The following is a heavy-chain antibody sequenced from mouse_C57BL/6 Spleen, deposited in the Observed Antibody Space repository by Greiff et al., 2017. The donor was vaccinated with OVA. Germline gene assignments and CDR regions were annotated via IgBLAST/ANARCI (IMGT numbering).Heavy chain of an antibody. CDR3: ARLDGYSPYYFDY. CDR1: GYTFTGYW. V-gene: IGHV1-9*01. J-gene: IGHJ2*01. CDR2: ILPGRGST. Sequence: QVQLQQSGAALMKPGASVKLSCTATGYTFTGYWIEWVKQRPGHGLEWIGEILPGRGSTNYNEKFKGKATFTADTSSNTAYMQLSSLTTEDSAIYYGARLDGYSPYYFDYWGQGTTLTVSS. D-gene: IGHD2-3*01.